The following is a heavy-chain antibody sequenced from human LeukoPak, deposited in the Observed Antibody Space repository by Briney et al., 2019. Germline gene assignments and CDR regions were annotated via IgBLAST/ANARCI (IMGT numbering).Heavy chain of an antibody. J-gene: IGHJ6*03. V-gene: IGHV1-18*01. CDR2: ISAYNGNT. D-gene: IGHD3-22*01. CDR1: GYTFTSYG. Sequence: ASVKVSCKASGYTFTSYGISWVRQAPGQGLEWMGWISAYNGNTNYAQKLQGRVTMTTDTSTSTAYMELRSLRSDDTAVYYCARHYYDSSGRDYYYYYMDVWGKGTTVTISS. CDR3: ARHYYDSSGRDYYYYYMDV.